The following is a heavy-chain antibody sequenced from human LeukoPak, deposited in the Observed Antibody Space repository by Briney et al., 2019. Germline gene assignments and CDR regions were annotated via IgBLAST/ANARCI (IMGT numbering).Heavy chain of an antibody. CDR3: ARGPGYSSGWSTGMPMGWFDP. D-gene: IGHD6-19*01. CDR1: GYTSTSYD. J-gene: IGHJ5*02. Sequence: ASVKVSCKTSGYTSTSYDINWVRQATGQGLEWMGWMNPNSGNTGYAQKFQGRVTMTRNTSINTAYMELSSLRSEDTAVYYCARGPGYSSGWSTGMPMGWFDPWGQGTLVPVSS. V-gene: IGHV1-8*01. CDR2: MNPNSGNT.